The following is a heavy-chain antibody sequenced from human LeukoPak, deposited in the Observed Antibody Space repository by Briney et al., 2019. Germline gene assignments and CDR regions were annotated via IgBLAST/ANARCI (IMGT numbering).Heavy chain of an antibody. D-gene: IGHD1-26*01. CDR2: IKTQSEGGAA. J-gene: IGHJ4*02. V-gene: IGHV3-15*01. CDR1: GFTFRNHW. Sequence: GGSLRLSCAASGFTFRNHWMNWVRQAPGRGLDWVGLIKTQSEGGAAYYAAPVKGRFTISRDDSTNTLHLQMDGLKTEDTAVYYCTTKRVGAPAFDYWGQGALVTVSS. CDR3: TTKRVGAPAFDY.